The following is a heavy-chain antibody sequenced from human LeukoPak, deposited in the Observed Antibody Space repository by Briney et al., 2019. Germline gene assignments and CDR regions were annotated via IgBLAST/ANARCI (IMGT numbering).Heavy chain of an antibody. CDR1: GYTFTGYY. CDR3: ARPHYDYVWGSYRYFDY. J-gene: IGHJ4*02. Sequence: ASVKVSCKASGYTFTGYYMHWVRQAPGQGLEWMGWINPNSGGTNYAQKFQGRVTMTRDTSISTAYVELSRLRSDDTAVYYCARPHYDYVWGSYRYFDYWGQGTLITVSS. CDR2: INPNSGGT. D-gene: IGHD3-16*02. V-gene: IGHV1-2*02.